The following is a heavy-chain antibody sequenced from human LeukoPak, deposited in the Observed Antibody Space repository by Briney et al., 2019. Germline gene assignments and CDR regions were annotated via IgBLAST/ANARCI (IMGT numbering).Heavy chain of an antibody. J-gene: IGHJ4*02. D-gene: IGHD6-19*01. CDR2: ISGNGDST. V-gene: IGHV3-23*01. CDR3: AKDYSSGWYDY. Sequence: PGGSLRLSCAASGFTFSSFAMNWVRQAPGKGLEWVSTISGNGDSTNYADSVKGRFTISRDNSKNTLSLQLNSLRAEDTAVYYCAKDYSSGWYDYWGQGTLVTVSS. CDR1: GFTFSSFA.